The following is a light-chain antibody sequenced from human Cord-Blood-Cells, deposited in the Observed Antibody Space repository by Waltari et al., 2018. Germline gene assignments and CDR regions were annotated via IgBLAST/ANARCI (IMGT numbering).Light chain of an antibody. CDR2: SNN. CDR3: AAWDDSLNGRYV. V-gene: IGLV1-44*01. CDR1: SSNIGCNT. Sequence: QSVLTQPPSASGTPGQRVTISCSGSSSNIGCNTVNWYQQLPGTAPKLLNYSNNQRPSRVPDRVSGSTSGSSASLAISGLQSEDEADYYCAAWDDSLNGRYVFGTGTKVTVL. J-gene: IGLJ1*01.